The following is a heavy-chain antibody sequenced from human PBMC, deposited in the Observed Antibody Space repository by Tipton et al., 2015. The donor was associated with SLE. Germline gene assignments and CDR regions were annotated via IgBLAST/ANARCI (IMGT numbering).Heavy chain of an antibody. Sequence: SLRLSCAASGFTFSNYDIYWVRQAPGKGLEWVALISHDGTNKYYADSVKGRFTISRDNSNNTLYLQMNSLRAEDTAVYYCAKDQEFYYDSSGRGGSFDNWGQGTLVTVSS. V-gene: IGHV3-30*18. D-gene: IGHD3-22*01. CDR2: ISHDGTNK. J-gene: IGHJ4*02. CDR3: AKDQEFYYDSSGRGGSFDN. CDR1: GFTFSNYD.